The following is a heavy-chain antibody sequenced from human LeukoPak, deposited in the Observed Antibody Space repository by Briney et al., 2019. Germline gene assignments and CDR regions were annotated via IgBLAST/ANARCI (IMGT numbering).Heavy chain of an antibody. CDR3: ARVRVGATKHYYYYMDV. Sequence: GSGPTLVNPTQTLTLTCTFSGFSLSTSGVGVGWIRQPPGKGLEWIGSIYHSGSTYYNPSLKSRVTISVDTSKNQFSLKLSSVTAADTAVYYCARVRVGATKHYYYYMDVWGKGTTVTVSS. CDR1: GFSLSTSGV. CDR2: IYHSGST. D-gene: IGHD1-26*01. V-gene: IGHV4-38-2*02. J-gene: IGHJ6*03.